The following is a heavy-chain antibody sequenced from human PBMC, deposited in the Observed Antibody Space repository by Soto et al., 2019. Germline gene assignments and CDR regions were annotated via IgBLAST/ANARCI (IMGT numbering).Heavy chain of an antibody. CDR3: ARLEHSGFPESLQ. V-gene: IGHV4-38-2*01. D-gene: IGHD5-12*01. Sequence: SETLSLTCDVSGYSINSGYFWGWVRQPPGKGLEWIGSVSYHGSTHYNPSLESRVTILRDTPKNQFSLSLSFVTAADTAVYYCARLEHSGFPESLQWGQGTLVTVSS. CDR2: VSYHGST. CDR1: GYSINSGYF. J-gene: IGHJ1*01.